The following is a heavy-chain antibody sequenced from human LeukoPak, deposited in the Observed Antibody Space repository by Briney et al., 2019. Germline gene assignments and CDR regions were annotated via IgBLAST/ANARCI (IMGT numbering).Heavy chain of an antibody. CDR1: GYTLTEIS. D-gene: IGHD1-7*01. J-gene: IGHJ6*03. CDR2: FDPEDGET. CDR3: ATHSPHNSNSWYYYYYMDV. Sequence: ASVKVSCKVSGYTLTEISMHWVRQAPGKGLEWMGGFDPEDGETIYAQKFQGRVTMTEDTSTDTAYMELSSLRSEDTAVYYCATHSPHNSNSWYYYYYMDVWGKGTTVTVSS. V-gene: IGHV1-24*01.